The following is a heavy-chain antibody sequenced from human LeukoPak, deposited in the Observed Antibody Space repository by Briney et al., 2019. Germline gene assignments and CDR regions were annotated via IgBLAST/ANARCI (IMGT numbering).Heavy chain of an antibody. D-gene: IGHD5-18*01. CDR2: ISGSGGST. CDR1: VFTFSNYA. V-gene: IGHV3-23*01. J-gene: IGHJ4*02. CDR3: AKGHGYSYGTYYFDY. Sequence: GGSLRLSCPASVFTFSNYAMSLVRQAPRKGLEWVSAISGSGGSTYYADSVKGRFTISRDNSKTTLYLQMNSLRAEDTAVYYCAKGHGYSYGTYYFDYWGQGTLVTVSS.